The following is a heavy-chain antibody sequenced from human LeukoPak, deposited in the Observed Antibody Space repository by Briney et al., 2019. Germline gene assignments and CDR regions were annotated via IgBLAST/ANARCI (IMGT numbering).Heavy chain of an antibody. D-gene: IGHD3-10*01. CDR2: ISYDGSNK. V-gene: IGHV3-30*07. CDR3: ARDGKSLVPYYYYGMDV. CDR1: GFTFSSYA. J-gene: IGHJ6*02. Sequence: GGSLRLSCATSGFTFSSYAMHWVRQAPGKGLEWVAVISYDGSNKYYADSVKGRFTISRDNSKNTLYLQMNSLRAEDTAVYYCARDGKSLVPYYYYGMDVWGQGTTVTVSS.